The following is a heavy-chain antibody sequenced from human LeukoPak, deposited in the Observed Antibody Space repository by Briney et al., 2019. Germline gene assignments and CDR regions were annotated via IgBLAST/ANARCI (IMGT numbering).Heavy chain of an antibody. V-gene: IGHV4-61*10. D-gene: IGHD2-2*01. CDR2: IYSSGST. CDR3: ARLIKGYCSSTSCSAYYYYYYMDV. J-gene: IGHJ6*03. Sequence: SETLSLTCTVSGDSFSSGAYYWSWIRQPAGKGLEWIGRIYSSGSTNYNPSLKSRVTISVDTSKNQFSLKLSSVTAADTAVYYCARLIKGYCSSTSCSAYYYYYYMDVWGKGTTVTVSS. CDR1: GDSFSSGAYY.